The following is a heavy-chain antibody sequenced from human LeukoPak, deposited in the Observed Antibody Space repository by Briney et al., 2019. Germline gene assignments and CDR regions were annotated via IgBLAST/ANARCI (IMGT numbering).Heavy chain of an antibody. CDR1: GFTFSSYA. J-gene: IGHJ4*02. D-gene: IGHD3-10*01. CDR3: AKAEDHGSGSYPFDY. Sequence: GGSLRLSCAASGFTFSSYAMSWVRQAPGKGLEWVAFIRYDGSNKYYADSVKGRFTISRDNSKNTLYLQMNSLRAEDTAVYYCAKAEDHGSGSYPFDYWGQGTLVTVSS. V-gene: IGHV3-30*02. CDR2: IRYDGSNK.